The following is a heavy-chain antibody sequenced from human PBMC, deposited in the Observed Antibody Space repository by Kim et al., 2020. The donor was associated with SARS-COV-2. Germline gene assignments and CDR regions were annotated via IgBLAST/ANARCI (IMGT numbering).Heavy chain of an antibody. Sequence: GGSLRLSCAASGFTFSSYAMHWVRQAPGKGLEWVAVISYDGSNKYYADSVKGRFTISRDNSKNTLYLQMNSLRAEDTAVYYCARDLRVGYYDFWSGYTPGMDVWGQGTTVTVSS. CDR3: ARDLRVGYYDFWSGYTPGMDV. CDR2: ISYDGSNK. V-gene: IGHV3-30*04. D-gene: IGHD3-3*01. CDR1: GFTFSSYA. J-gene: IGHJ6*02.